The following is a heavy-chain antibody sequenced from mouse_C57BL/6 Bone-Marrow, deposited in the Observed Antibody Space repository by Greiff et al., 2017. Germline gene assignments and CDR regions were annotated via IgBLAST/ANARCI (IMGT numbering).Heavy chain of an antibody. CDR1: GFHIKDDY. V-gene: IGHV14-4*01. CDR2: IDPENGDT. Sequence: EVQLQQSGAELVRPGASVKLSCTASGFHIKDDYMHWVKQRPEQGLEWIGWIDPENGDTEYASKFQGKATITADTSSNTAYLQRSSLTSEDTAVDDWTSLIYYDYGLFAYWGQGTLVTVSA. CDR3: TSLIYYDYGLFAY. D-gene: IGHD2-4*01. J-gene: IGHJ3*01.